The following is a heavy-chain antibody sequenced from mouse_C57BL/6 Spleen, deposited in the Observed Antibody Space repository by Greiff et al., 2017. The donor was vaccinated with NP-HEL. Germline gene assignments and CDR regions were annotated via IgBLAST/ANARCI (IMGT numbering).Heavy chain of an antibody. CDR1: GYTFTSYW. CDR3: ARSVYYGSSSRYAMDD. Sequence: QVQLQQPGAELVRPGSSVKLSCKASGYTFTSYWMHWVKQRPIQGLEWIGNIDPSDSETHYNQKFKDKATLTVDKSSSTAYMQLSSLTSEDSAVYYCARSVYYGSSSRYAMDDWGQGTSVTVSS. J-gene: IGHJ4*01. D-gene: IGHD1-1*01. V-gene: IGHV1-52*01. CDR2: IDPSDSET.